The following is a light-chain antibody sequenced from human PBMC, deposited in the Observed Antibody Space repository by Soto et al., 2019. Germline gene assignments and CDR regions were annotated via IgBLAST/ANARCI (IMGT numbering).Light chain of an antibody. CDR3: LQEYTYPRT. Sequence: AVEMTQSPSSLSLSVGDRVTITCRASQGIRHDLGWYQQKPGKDPEXLIYAASILQSGVPSRFRGSGSGTDLTLTITSLKPEDFAIYECLQEYTYPRTFGGGTKVDIK. CDR2: AAS. V-gene: IGKV1-6*01. J-gene: IGKJ4*01. CDR1: QGIRHD.